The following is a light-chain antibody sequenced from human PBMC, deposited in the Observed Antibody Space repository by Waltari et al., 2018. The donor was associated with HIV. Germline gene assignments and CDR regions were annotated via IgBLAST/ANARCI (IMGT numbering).Light chain of an antibody. CDR3: EQYGSSPQT. J-gene: IGKJ1*01. V-gene: IGKV3-20*01. Sequence: IVLTQSPGTLSLSPRDRAPLPCRASQTDNSAYFAWYQQKPGQATRLLIYGAYSRATGVPDRCSGSGYGTDVTLTISRLGTEDFAVYDCEQYGSSPQTFGQGTKVEIK. CDR2: GAY. CDR1: QTDNSAY.